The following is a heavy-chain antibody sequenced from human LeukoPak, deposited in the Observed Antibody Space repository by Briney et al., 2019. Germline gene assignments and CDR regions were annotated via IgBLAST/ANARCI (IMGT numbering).Heavy chain of an antibody. CDR2: ISSSSDYI. CDR1: GFTFTSYS. V-gene: IGHV3-21*01. CDR3: ARDLGDVGSSWSAPPATFDY. J-gene: IGHJ4*02. D-gene: IGHD6-13*01. Sequence: PGGSLRLSCAASGFTFTSYSMDWVRQAPGKGLEWVSSISSSSDYIYYADSVKGRFTISRDNAKNSLYLQMNSLRAEDTAMYYCARDLGDVGSSWSAPPATFDYWGQGTLVTVSS.